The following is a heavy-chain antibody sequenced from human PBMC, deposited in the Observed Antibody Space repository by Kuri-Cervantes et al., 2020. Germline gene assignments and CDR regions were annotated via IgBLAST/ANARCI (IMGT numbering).Heavy chain of an antibody. J-gene: IGHJ4*02. CDR2: IYSGGST. D-gene: IGHD6-13*01. CDR1: GFTVSSNY. CDR3: AKRRGPGAAAFDY. Sequence: GESLKISCAASGFTVSSNYMSWVRQAPGKGLEWVSVIYSGGSTYYADSVKGRFTISRDNAKNSLYLQMNSLRAEDTAVYYCAKRRGPGAAAFDYWGQGTLVTVSS. V-gene: IGHV3-53*01.